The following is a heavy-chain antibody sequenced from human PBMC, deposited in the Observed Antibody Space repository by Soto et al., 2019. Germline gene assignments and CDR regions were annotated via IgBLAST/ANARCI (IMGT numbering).Heavy chain of an antibody. CDR2: TSYDGSNN. D-gene: IGHD3-16*01. J-gene: IGHJ4*02. CDR1: GFTFRSYV. V-gene: IGHV3-33*05. Sequence: QVQLVESGGGVVQPGTSLRLSCVGSGFTFRSYVIQWVRQAPGKGLAWVALTSYDGSNNFYGDSVKGRFTISRDNSRNTVELQMDSLRLEDTALYYCARWGTTGGLDVWGQGTLVSVSS. CDR3: ARWGTTGGLDV.